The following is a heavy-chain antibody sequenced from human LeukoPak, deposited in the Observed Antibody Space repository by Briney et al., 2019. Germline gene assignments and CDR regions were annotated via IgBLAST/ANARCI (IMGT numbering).Heavy chain of an antibody. D-gene: IGHD6-19*01. CDR1: GYSLIVYY. CDR3: ARSSGWYSVDY. J-gene: IGHJ4*02. CDR2: INPRTGDT. Sequence: EASVKVSCKGSGYSLIVYYIHWVRQAPGQGLEWMGWINPRTGDTNYAPQFQGRLTMARDTSISTVFMELSRLTSDDTAVYYCARSSGWYSVDYWGQGTLVTVSS. V-gene: IGHV1-2*02.